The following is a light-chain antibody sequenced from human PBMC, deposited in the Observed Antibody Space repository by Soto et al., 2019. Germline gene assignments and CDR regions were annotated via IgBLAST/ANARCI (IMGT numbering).Light chain of an antibody. CDR1: SSDVGGYNY. Sequence: SALPQPPSASVSPGQSVTISCTGTSSDVGGYNYVSWYQQHPGKAPKLMIYEVNKRPSGVPDRFSGSKSGNTASLTVSGLQAEDEADYYCTSYAGSKGVFGTGTKVTVL. CDR2: EVN. CDR3: TSYAGSKGV. V-gene: IGLV2-8*01. J-gene: IGLJ1*01.